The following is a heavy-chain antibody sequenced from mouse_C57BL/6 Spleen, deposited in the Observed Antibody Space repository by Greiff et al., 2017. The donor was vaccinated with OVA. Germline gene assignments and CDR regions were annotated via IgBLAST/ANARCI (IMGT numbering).Heavy chain of an antibody. J-gene: IGHJ4*01. CDR1: GFSLTSYA. D-gene: IGHD2-5*01. V-gene: IGHV2-9-1*01. Sequence: VHLVESGPGLVAPSQSLSITCTVSGFSLTSYAISWVRQPPGKGLEWLGVIWTGGGTNYNSALKSRLSISKDNSKSQVFLKMNSLQTDDTARYYCARETDYSNYVGAMDYWGQGTSVTVSS. CDR2: IWTGGGT. CDR3: ARETDYSNYVGAMDY.